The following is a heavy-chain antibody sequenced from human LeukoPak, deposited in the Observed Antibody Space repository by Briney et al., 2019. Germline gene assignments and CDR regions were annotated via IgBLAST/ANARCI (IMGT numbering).Heavy chain of an antibody. CDR3: ARLFHPALSGNYPFDY. Sequence: PSETLSLTCTVSGGSINSYYWSWIRQPPGKGLEWIAYIYYSGSTNYNPSLKSRVTISVDTSKNQFSLKLNSVTAADTAMYYCARLFHPALSGNYPFDYWGQGTLVTVSS. V-gene: IGHV4-59*01. D-gene: IGHD1-26*01. CDR1: GGSINSYY. J-gene: IGHJ4*02. CDR2: IYYSGST.